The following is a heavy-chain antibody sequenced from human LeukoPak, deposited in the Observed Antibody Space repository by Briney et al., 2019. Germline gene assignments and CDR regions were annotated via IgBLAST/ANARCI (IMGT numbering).Heavy chain of an antibody. V-gene: IGHV5-51*01. CDR3: VRQDGSAIYYFDY. Sequence: GESLQISCRGSGYTFTPYWIGWVRQMPGKGLEWMGIIYPGDSDTRYSPSFQGQVTISVDKSINTAYLQWSSLKASDTAVYYCVRQDGSAIYYFDYWGQGTLVTVSS. CDR1: GYTFTPYW. D-gene: IGHD3-10*01. CDR2: IYPGDSDT. J-gene: IGHJ4*02.